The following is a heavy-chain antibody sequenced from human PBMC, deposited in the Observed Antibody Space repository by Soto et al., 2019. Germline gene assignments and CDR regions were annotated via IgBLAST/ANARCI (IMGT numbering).Heavy chain of an antibody. Sequence: SETLSLTCTVSGGSISRYYWSWIRQPPGKGLEWIGYIYYSGSTNYNPSLKSRVTISVDTSKNQFSLKLSSVTAADTAVYYCARVEGVLLLFRFDYWGQGTLVTVSS. J-gene: IGHJ4*02. D-gene: IGHD3-10*01. V-gene: IGHV4-59*12. CDR1: GGSISRYY. CDR3: ARVEGVLLLFRFDY. CDR2: IYYSGST.